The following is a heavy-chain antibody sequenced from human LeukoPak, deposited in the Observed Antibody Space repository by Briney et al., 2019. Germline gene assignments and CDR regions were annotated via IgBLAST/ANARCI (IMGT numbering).Heavy chain of an antibody. Sequence: GGSLRLSCAASGFTVSSDKMSWVRQVPGKGPEWVSVIYTEGTTYYADSVKGRFTMSRDNSKNTLYLQVNSLRAEDTAVYYCAKGGKWDVTPFDYWGQGTLVTVSS. CDR3: AKGGKWDVTPFDY. D-gene: IGHD1-26*01. CDR1: GFTVSSDK. J-gene: IGHJ4*02. CDR2: IYTEGTT. V-gene: IGHV3-53*01.